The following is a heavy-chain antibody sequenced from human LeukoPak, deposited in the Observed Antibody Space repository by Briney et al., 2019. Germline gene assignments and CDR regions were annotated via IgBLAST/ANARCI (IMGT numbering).Heavy chain of an antibody. CDR1: GGSISSHY. CDR2: IYYSGST. D-gene: IGHD1-26*01. V-gene: IGHV4-59*11. J-gene: IGHJ4*02. CDR3: AREDSGSYHPFDY. Sequence: SETLSLTCTVSGGSISSHYWSWLRQSPGKGLEWLGYIYYSGSTNYNPSLKSRVTISVDTSKNQFSLKLSSVTAADTAVYYCAREDSGSYHPFDYWGQGTLVTVSS.